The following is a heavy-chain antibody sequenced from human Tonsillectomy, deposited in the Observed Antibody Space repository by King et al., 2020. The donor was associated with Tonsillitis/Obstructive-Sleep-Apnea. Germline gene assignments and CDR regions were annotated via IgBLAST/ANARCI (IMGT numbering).Heavy chain of an antibody. D-gene: IGHD5-12*01. CDR2: IAPSDSYT. J-gene: IGHJ3*02. Sequence: QLVQSGAEVKEPGESLRISCKGSGYSFTSYWINWVRQMPGKGLEWMGRIAPSDSYTNYSPSFQGHVTFSVDKSISTAHLQWSSLRASDNAMYYCARGGIGYDFAFDIWGQGTMVTVSS. CDR3: ARGGIGYDFAFDI. V-gene: IGHV5-10-1*01. CDR1: GYSFTSYW.